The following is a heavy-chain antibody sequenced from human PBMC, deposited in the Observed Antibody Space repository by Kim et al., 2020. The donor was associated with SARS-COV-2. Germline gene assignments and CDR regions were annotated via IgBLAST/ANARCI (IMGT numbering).Heavy chain of an antibody. J-gene: IGHJ4*02. D-gene: IGHD3-10*01. CDR1: GGSVSSGSYY. CDR2: IYYSGST. CDR3: ARGIPLVRGVISN. V-gene: IGHV4-61*01. Sequence: SETLSLTCTVSGGSVSSGSYYWSWIRQPPGKGLEWIGYIYYSGSTNYNPSLKSRATISVDTSKTQFSLKLSSVTAADTAVYYCARGIPLVRGVISNWGQGTLVTVSS.